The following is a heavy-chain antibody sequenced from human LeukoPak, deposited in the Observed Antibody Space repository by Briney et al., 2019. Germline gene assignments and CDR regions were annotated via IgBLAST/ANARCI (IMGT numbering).Heavy chain of an antibody. CDR3: ARLGDYYDSSGYYTPFGDY. Sequence: GESLKISCKGSGYSFTSYWIGWVRQMPGKGLEWMGIIYPGDSDTRYSPSFQGQVTISADKSISTAYLQWSSLKASDTATYYCARLGDYYDSSGYYTPFGDYWGQGTLVTVSS. CDR1: GYSFTSYW. D-gene: IGHD3-22*01. CDR2: IYPGDSDT. V-gene: IGHV5-51*01. J-gene: IGHJ4*02.